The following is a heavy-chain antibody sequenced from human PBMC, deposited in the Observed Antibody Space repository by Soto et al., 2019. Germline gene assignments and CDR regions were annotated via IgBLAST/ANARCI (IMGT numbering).Heavy chain of an antibody. CDR1: GYKFTSSL. J-gene: IGHJ5*01. CDR3: ARKYNSGYFNWFDP. CDR2: IFPSDSDT. D-gene: IGHD6-25*01. Sequence: GESLKISFRTSGYKFTSSLIAWVRQKPGKGLEWMGIIFPSDSDTRYSPSFQGQVTISADRSTSTVFLQWASLKASDTAVYFCARKYNSGYFNWFDPLGQGTLFTVSS. V-gene: IGHV5-51*01.